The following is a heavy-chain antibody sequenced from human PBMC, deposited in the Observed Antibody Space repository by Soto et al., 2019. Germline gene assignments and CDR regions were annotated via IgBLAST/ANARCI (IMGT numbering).Heavy chain of an antibody. J-gene: IGHJ4*02. D-gene: IGHD3-22*01. CDR3: ARQVAVSGSRGMDV. Sequence: QVQLQESGPGLMKPSGTLSLTCAVSGGSISTNWWSWVRQPPGKGLEWIGYVYHSGSTNYNPSLKSRVTMSVDKSQNHLSLNLNSVTAADTAVYYCARQVAVSGSRGMDVWGKGTLVTVSS. CDR2: VYHSGST. V-gene: IGHV4-4*02. CDR1: GGSISTNW.